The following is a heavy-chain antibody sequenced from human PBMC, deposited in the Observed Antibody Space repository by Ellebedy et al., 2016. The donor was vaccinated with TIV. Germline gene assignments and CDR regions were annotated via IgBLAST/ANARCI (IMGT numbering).Heavy chain of an antibody. V-gene: IGHV4-59*08. CDR1: GDSISSYC. Sequence: MPSETLSLTCTVSGDSISSYCWSWIRQAPGKGLECIGYISHIGKTNYKPSLKSRTTISVDTPKNQISLNLSSVTAADSAVYYCARHSIPGYSSSWYDYWGQGIPVTVSS. J-gene: IGHJ4*02. D-gene: IGHD6-13*01. CDR3: ARHSIPGYSSSWYDY. CDR2: ISHIGKT.